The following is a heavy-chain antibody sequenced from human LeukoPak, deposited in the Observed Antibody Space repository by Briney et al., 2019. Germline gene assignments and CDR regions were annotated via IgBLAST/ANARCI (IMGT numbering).Heavy chain of an antibody. Sequence: SETLSLTCAVYGGSFSGYYWSWIRQPPGKGLEWIGEINHSGSTNYNPSLKSRVTISVDTSQNQFSLKPSSVTAADTAVYYCETKTGTTSYWGQGTLVTVSS. CDR2: INHSGST. CDR3: ETKTGTTSY. D-gene: IGHD1-7*01. J-gene: IGHJ4*02. CDR1: GGSFSGYY. V-gene: IGHV4-34*01.